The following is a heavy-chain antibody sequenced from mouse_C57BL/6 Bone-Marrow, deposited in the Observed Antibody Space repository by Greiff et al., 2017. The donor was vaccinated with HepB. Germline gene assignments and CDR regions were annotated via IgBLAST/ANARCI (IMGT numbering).Heavy chain of an antibody. D-gene: IGHD2-2*01. CDR3: AREVWLRRRSPGY. CDR1: GYTFTSYW. V-gene: IGHV1-50*01. J-gene: IGHJ2*01. Sequence: QVQLQQPGAELVKPGASVKLSCKASGYTFTSYWMQWVKQRPGQGLEWIGEIDPSDSYTNYNQKFKGKATLTVDTSSSTAYMQLSSLTSEDSAVYYCAREVWLRRRSPGYWGQGTTLTVSS. CDR2: IDPSDSYT.